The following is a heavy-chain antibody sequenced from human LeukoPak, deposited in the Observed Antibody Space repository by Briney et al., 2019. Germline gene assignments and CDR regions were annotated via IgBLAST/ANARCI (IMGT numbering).Heavy chain of an antibody. D-gene: IGHD3-22*01. CDR2: IYYSGST. J-gene: IGHJ4*02. V-gene: IGHV4-39*07. CDR1: GGSISSSSYY. Sequence: PSETLSLTCTVSGGSISSSSYYWGWIRQPPGKGLEWIGSIYYSGSTYYNPSLKSRVTISVDTSKNQFSLKLSSVTAADTAVYYCARVTGYMIEDYFDYWGQGTLVTVSS. CDR3: ARVTGYMIEDYFDY.